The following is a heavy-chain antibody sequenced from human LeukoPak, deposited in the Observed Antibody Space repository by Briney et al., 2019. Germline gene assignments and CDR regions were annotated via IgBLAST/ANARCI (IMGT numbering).Heavy chain of an antibody. J-gene: IGHJ4*02. CDR2: VSYDGSNK. CDR3: ARDTSFAVGATLDF. D-gene: IGHD1-26*01. Sequence: PGGSLRLSCAASGFTFSSYAMHWVRQDPGKGLEWVAVVSYDGSNKYYANSVKGRFTISRDKSKNTLHLQMNSLRAEDTAIYYCARDTSFAVGATLDFWGQGTLVTVSS. V-gene: IGHV3-30*04. CDR1: GFTFSSYA.